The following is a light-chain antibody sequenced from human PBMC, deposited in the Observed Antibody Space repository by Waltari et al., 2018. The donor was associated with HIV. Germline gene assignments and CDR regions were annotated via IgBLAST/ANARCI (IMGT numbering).Light chain of an antibody. V-gene: IGLV1-51*02. CDR3: ATWDTSLQSLL. CDR1: SSNIGNNY. CDR2: END. J-gene: IGLJ2*01. Sequence: QSFLTQPPSMSAAPGQSVSISCSGTSSNIGNNYVSWYLQFPGTAPRLIIFENDQRATWFPDRFFATKSGTSATLGISRLLTGDEASYYCATWDTSLQSLLFGGGTKLT.